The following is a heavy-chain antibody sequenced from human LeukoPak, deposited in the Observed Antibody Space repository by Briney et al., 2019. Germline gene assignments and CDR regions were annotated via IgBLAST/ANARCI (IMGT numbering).Heavy chain of an antibody. Sequence: PGGSLRLSCAASGFIFSDYYMSWFRQAPGKGLEWVSYISSSDRSTYYSDSVKGRFTISRDNAKNSLYLQMNSLRAQDTAVYYCARDYDSTGDERDYYYYMDVWGKGTTVTVSS. CDR1: GFIFSDYY. J-gene: IGHJ6*03. V-gene: IGHV3-11*04. CDR3: ARDYDSTGDERDYYYYMDV. D-gene: IGHD3-22*01. CDR2: ISSSDRST.